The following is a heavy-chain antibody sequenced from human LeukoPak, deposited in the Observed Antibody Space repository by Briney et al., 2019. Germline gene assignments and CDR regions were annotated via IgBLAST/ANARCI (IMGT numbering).Heavy chain of an antibody. CDR2: IYHSGST. V-gene: IGHV4-59*12. J-gene: IGHJ5*02. Sequence: SETLSLTCTVSGGSISSSYWSWIRQPPGKGLEWIGYIYHSGSTYYNPSLKSRVTISVDRSKNQFSLKLSSVTAADTAVYYCATVDYGGSWFDPWGQGTLVTVSS. D-gene: IGHD4-23*01. CDR1: GGSISSSY. CDR3: ATVDYGGSWFDP.